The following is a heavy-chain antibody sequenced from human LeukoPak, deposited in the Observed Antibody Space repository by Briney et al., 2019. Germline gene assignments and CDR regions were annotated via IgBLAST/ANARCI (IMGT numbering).Heavy chain of an antibody. D-gene: IGHD3-3*01. CDR3: ARVRFLEWLSSSAFDY. J-gene: IGHJ4*02. V-gene: IGHV4-39*07. Sequence: ASETLSLTCTVSGGSISSSSYYWGWIRQPPGKGLEWIGSIYYSGSTYYNPSLKSRVTISVDRSKNQFSLKLSSVTAADTAVYYCARVRFLEWLSSSAFDYWGQGTLVTVSS. CDR2: IYYSGST. CDR1: GGSISSSSYY.